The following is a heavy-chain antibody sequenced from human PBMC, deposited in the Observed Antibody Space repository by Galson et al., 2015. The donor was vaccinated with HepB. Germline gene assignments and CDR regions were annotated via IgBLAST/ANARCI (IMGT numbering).Heavy chain of an antibody. D-gene: IGHD2-15*01. CDR1: GYSFTSYW. Sequence: QSGAEVKKPGESLRISCKGSGYSFTSYWISWVRQMPGKGLEWMGRIDPSDSYTHYSPSFQGHVTISADKSISTAYLQWSSLKASDTAMYYCATDIVVVVAADAFDIWGQGTMVTVSS. CDR3: ATDIVVVVAADAFDI. CDR2: IDPSDSYT. J-gene: IGHJ3*02. V-gene: IGHV5-10-1*01.